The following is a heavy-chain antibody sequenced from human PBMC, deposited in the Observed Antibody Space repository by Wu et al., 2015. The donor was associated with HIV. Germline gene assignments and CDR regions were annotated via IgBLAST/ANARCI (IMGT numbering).Heavy chain of an antibody. D-gene: IGHD3-22*01. V-gene: IGHV1-18*01. Sequence: QVQLVQSGAEVKKPGASVKVSCKASGYTFTSYGISWVRQAPGQGLEWMGWISAYNGNTNYAQKLQGRVTMTTDTSTSTAYMELRSLRSDDTAVYYCARVGAQKTSYYYDSSGPRHWDFQHWGQGTLVTVSS. CDR3: ARVGAQKTSYYYDSSGPRHWDFQH. CDR2: ISAYNGNT. CDR1: GYTFTSYG. J-gene: IGHJ1*01.